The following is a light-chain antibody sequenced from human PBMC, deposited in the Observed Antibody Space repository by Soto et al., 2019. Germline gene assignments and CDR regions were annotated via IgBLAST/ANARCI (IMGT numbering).Light chain of an antibody. J-gene: IGKJ1*01. V-gene: IGKV4-1*01. Sequence: DIVMTQSPDSLAVSLGERATVNCKSSQSVLHRSSNKNFLAWYQQKPGQPPKLLISWASTRESGVPDRFSGSGTETDFARTISSLQADDVALSFCQHYYNTPWTFGQGTKVEIK. CDR3: QHYYNTPWT. CDR2: WAS. CDR1: QSVLHRSSNKNF.